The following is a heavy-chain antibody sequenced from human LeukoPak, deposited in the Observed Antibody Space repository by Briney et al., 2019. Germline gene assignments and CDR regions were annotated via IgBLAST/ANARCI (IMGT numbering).Heavy chain of an antibody. CDR2: INPSGGST. CDR3: ARAYYDIAYYFDY. V-gene: IGHV1-46*01. CDR1: GYTFTGYW. Sequence: ASVKVSCKAFGYTFTGYWMHWVRQAPGQGLEWMGIINPSGGSTSYAQKFQGRVTMTRDMSTSTVYMELSSLRSEDTAVYYCARAYYDIAYYFDYWGQGTLVTVSS. D-gene: IGHD3-9*01. J-gene: IGHJ4*02.